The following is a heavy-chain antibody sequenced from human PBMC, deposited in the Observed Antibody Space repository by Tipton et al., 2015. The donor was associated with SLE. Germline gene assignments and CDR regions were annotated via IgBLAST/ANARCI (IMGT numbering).Heavy chain of an antibody. D-gene: IGHD6-25*01. V-gene: IGHV4-4*02. J-gene: IGHJ4*02. CDR3: ARDGDGSDY. CDR2: IHHSGST. Sequence: TLSLTCAVSGGSIRSSNWWSWVRQPPGKGLEWIGEIHHSGSTNSNPSLKSRVTISVDTSKNHFSLELTSVTAADTAIYYCARDGDGSDYWGQGTLVTVSS. CDR1: GGSIRSSNW.